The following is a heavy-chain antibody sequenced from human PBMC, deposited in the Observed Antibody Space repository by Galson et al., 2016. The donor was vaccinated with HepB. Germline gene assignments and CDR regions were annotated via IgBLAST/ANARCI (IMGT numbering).Heavy chain of an antibody. J-gene: IGHJ6*02. CDR1: GFIFSQHG. D-gene: IGHD2-15*01. CDR3: ARGDSVEVATPRGSTHYYYGMDV. Sequence: SLRLSCAASGFIFSQHGMHWVRQAPGKGLEWVSSISFNDHIFYSDSVKGRFTVSRHNAKNSLYLQMNSLRAEDTAVYYCARGDSVEVATPRGSTHYYYGMDVWGQGTTVTVSS. CDR2: ISFNDHI. V-gene: IGHV3-69-1*01.